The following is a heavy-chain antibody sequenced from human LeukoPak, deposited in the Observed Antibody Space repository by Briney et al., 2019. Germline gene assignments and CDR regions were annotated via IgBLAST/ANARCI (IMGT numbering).Heavy chain of an antibody. CDR3: ARYGVPYYDILT. Sequence: PSETLSLTCTVSGGSISSYYWSWIRQPPGKGLEWIGYIYYSGSTNYNPSLKSRVTISVDTSKNQFSLKLSSVTAADTAVYYCARYGVPYYDILTWGQGTLVTVSS. CDR1: GGSISSYY. V-gene: IGHV4-59*08. D-gene: IGHD3-9*01. J-gene: IGHJ5*02. CDR2: IYYSGST.